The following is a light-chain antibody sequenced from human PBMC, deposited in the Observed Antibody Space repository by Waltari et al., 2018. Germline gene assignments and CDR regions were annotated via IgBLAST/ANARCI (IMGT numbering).Light chain of an antibody. Sequence: QSVLTQPPSASETPGQRVIISCSGSSSNLGSNYLYWYQQPPGTAPKLLLYRNNHRPSGVPDRFSGSKSGTSASLAISGLRSEDEAVYYCAAWDDSHYVFGTGTKVTVL. CDR3: AAWDDSHYV. V-gene: IGLV1-47*01. J-gene: IGLJ1*01. CDR2: RNN. CDR1: SSNLGSNY.